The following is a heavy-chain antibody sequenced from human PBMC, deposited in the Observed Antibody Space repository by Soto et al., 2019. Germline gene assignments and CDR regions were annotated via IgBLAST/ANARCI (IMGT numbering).Heavy chain of an antibody. CDR1: GGSFSGYY. D-gene: IGHD5-18*01. J-gene: IGHJ4*02. CDR3: ARGWKPEDGYGRAYFDY. Sequence: QVQLQQWGAGLLKPSETLSLTCAVYGGSFSGYYWSWIRQPPGKGLEWIGEINHSGSTNYNPSLKSRVTISVDTSKNQFFLKLSSVTAADTAVYYCARGWKPEDGYGRAYFDYWGQGTLVTVSS. CDR2: INHSGST. V-gene: IGHV4-34*01.